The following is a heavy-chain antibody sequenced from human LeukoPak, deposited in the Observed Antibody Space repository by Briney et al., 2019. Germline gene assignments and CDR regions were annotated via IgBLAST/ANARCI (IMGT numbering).Heavy chain of an antibody. CDR1: GFTFSSYG. V-gene: IGHV3-30*03. CDR3: ARDRAWNYFDY. J-gene: IGHJ4*02. Sequence: GRSLGLSCAASGFTFSSYGMHWVRQAPGKGLEWVAIISNDGSRKYYAHSVEGRFTISRDNSKNTLYLQMDSLRAEDTAVYYCARDRAWNYFDYWGQGTLVTVSS. CDR2: ISNDGSRK. D-gene: IGHD3-3*01.